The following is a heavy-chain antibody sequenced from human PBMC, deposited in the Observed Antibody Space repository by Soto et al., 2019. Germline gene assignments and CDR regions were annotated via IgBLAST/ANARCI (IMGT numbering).Heavy chain of an antibody. CDR1: GFTFSDYY. CDR2: ISSSGSTR. J-gene: IGHJ4*02. CDR3: ARDNRYSSGWGLDYFDY. D-gene: IGHD6-19*01. Sequence: GGSLRLSCAASGFTFSDYYMSWIRQAPGKGLEWVSYISSSGSTRYYADSVKGRFTISRDNAKNSLYLQMDSLRAEDTAVYYCARDNRYSSGWGLDYFDYWGQGTLVTVS. V-gene: IGHV3-11*01.